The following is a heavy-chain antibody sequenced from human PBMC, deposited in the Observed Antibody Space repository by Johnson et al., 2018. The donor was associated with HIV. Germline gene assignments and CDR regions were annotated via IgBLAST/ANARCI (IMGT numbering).Heavy chain of an antibody. CDR3: AKDYSSILSALDI. D-gene: IGHD6-13*01. Sequence: QLVESGGGVVQPGRSLRLSCAASGFTFSSYGMHWVRQAPGKGLEWVAGVWYDGSNKYYADSVKGRFTISRENAKNSFYLQMNSLRAEDTAVYYCAKDYSSILSALDIWGQGTMVTVYS. CDR2: VWYDGSNK. J-gene: IGHJ3*02. CDR1: GFTFSSYG. V-gene: IGHV3-33*06.